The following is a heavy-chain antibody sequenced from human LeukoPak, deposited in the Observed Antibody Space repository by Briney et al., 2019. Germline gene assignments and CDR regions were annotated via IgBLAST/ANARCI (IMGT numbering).Heavy chain of an antibody. CDR2: ISYDGSNK. V-gene: IGHV3-30*18. CDR1: GFTFSSYG. J-gene: IGHJ4*02. D-gene: IGHD2-15*01. CDR3: AKGDGGSCSSSSCSTYFDY. Sequence: GRSLRLSCAASGFTFSSYGMHWVRQAPGKGLEWVAVISYDGSNKYYADSVKGRFTISRDNSKNTLYLQMNRLRAEDTAVYYCAKGDGGSCSSSSCSTYFDYWGQGTLVTVSS.